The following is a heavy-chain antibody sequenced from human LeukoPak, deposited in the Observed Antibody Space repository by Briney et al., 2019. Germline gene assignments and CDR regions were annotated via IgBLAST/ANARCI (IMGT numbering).Heavy chain of an antibody. Sequence: SETLSLTCSVSGGSISGSNYYWGWIRQPPGKGLEWIGSIYHSGSTYYNPSLKSRVTISVDTSKNQFSLKLSSVTAADTAVYYCVRGGYSYGYDYYYYMDVWGKGTTVTVSS. CDR3: VRGGYSYGYDYYYYMDV. V-gene: IGHV4-39*07. J-gene: IGHJ6*03. D-gene: IGHD5-18*01. CDR2: IYHSGST. CDR1: GGSISGSNYY.